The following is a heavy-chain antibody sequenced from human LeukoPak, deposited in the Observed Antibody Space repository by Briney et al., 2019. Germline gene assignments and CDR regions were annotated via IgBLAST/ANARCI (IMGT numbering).Heavy chain of an antibody. CDR2: IRSKANSYAT. CDR3: TSNTLEYYYGSGSYYQQVDY. Sequence: GGSLRLSCAASGFTFSGSAMHWVRQASGKGLEWVGRIRSKANSYATAYAASVKGRFTISRDDSKNTAYLQMNSLKTEDTAVYYCTSNTLEYYYGSGSYYQQVDYWGQGTLVTVSS. D-gene: IGHD3-10*01. V-gene: IGHV3-73*01. CDR1: GFTFSGSA. J-gene: IGHJ4*02.